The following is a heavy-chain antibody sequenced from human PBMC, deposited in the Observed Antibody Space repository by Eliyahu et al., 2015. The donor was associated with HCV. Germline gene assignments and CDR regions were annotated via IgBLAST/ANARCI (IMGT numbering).Heavy chain of an antibody. J-gene: IGHJ3*02. V-gene: IGHV1-69*04. Sequence: QVQLVQSGAEVKKPGSSVKVSCKASGGTFSSYAISWVRQAPGQGLEWMGRIIPILGIANYAQKFQGRVTITADKSTSTAYMELSSLRSEDTAVYYCARDFRGVGATDAFDIWGQGTMVTVSS. CDR1: GGTFSSYA. D-gene: IGHD1-26*01. CDR3: ARDFRGVGATDAFDI. CDR2: IIPILGIA.